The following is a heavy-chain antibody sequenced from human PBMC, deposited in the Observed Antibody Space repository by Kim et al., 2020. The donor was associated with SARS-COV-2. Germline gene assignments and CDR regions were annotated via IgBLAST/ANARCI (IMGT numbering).Heavy chain of an antibody. V-gene: IGHV3-23*01. Sequence: GGSLRLSCAASEFTFNNYAMTWVRQAPGKGLEWVSAISVGGTNTYYADSVKGRFTISRDNSMSTLYLRMNSLTAEDTAIYYCAGDPRAHYFDYWGQGTLVTVSS. CDR3: AGDPRAHYFDY. J-gene: IGHJ4*02. CDR1: EFTFNNYA. CDR2: ISVGGTNT.